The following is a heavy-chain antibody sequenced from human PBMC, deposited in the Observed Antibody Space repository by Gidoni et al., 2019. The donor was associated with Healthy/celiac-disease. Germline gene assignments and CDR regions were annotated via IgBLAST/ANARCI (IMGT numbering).Heavy chain of an antibody. V-gene: IGHV4-61*02. D-gene: IGHD4-17*01. J-gene: IGHJ4*02. CDR1: GGSISSGSYY. Sequence: QVQLQALGPGLVKPSHTLSLTCTVSGGSISSGSYYWSWSRQPAGKGLEWIGRIYTSGSTNYNPSLKSRVTISVDTSKNQFSLKLSSVTAADTAVYYCARIPRYYGGNSFDYWGQGTLVTVSS. CDR2: IYTSGST. CDR3: ARIPRYYGGNSFDY.